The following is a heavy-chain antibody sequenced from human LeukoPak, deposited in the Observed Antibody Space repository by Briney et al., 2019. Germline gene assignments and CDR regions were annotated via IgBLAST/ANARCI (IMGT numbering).Heavy chain of an antibody. V-gene: IGHV3-66*01. CDR2: IYSGGTK. CDR1: GFTVSSNY. Sequence: PGGSLRLSCAASGFTVSSNYMNWVRQPPGQGPEWVSIIYSGGTKYYANTVMGQFTIYKDHSQHQQYPQMNSLGAEDTAVYYCARIVPAAGNVVAALDYCGQGTLVTVSS. D-gene: IGHD2-2*01. CDR3: ARIVPAAGNVVAALDY. J-gene: IGHJ4*02.